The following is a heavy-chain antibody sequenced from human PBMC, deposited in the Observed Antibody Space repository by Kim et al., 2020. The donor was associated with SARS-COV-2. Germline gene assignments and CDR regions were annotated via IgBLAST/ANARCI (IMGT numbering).Heavy chain of an antibody. J-gene: IGHJ6*02. CDR3: ASHPGYSSSWYDGFYYGMDV. Sequence: LTISRDNAKNTLYLQMNSLRAEDTAVYYCASHPGYSSSWYDGFYYGMDVWGQGTTVTVSS. D-gene: IGHD6-13*01. V-gene: IGHV3-74*01.